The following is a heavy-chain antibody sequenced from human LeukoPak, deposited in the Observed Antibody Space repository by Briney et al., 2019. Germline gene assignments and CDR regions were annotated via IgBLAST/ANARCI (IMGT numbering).Heavy chain of an antibody. D-gene: IGHD2-2*01. CDR3: ARFRKMCTSCFIAYYYYYMDV. V-gene: IGHV4-59*01. J-gene: IGHJ6*03. CDR1: GGSISSYY. CDR2: IYYSGST. Sequence: SETLSLTCTVSGGSISSYYWSWIRQPPGKGLEWIGYIYYSGSTNYNPSLKSRVTISVDTSKNQFSLKLSSVTAADTAVYYCARFRKMCTSCFIAYYYYYMDVWGKGTTVTVSS.